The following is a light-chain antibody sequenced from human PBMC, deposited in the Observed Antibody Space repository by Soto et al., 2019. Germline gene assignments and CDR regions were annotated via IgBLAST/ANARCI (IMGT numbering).Light chain of an antibody. CDR2: DAS. Sequence: DIQMTQSASSLSASVGDRVTITCQASQDIKDRLNWYQQKPGKAPKILISDASSLETGVPSRFSGDGSGTDFTLTINNLQPEDFATYHCQQFDSLSYTFGQGTSLEI. CDR1: QDIKDR. CDR3: QQFDSLSYT. V-gene: IGKV1-33*01. J-gene: IGKJ2*01.